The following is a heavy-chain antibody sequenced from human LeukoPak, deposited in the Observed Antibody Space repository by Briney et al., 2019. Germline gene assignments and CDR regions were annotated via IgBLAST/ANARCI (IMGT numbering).Heavy chain of an antibody. CDR1: GFTFSSYS. Sequence: PGGSLRLSCAASGFTFSSYSMNWVRQAPGKGLEWVSSISSSSSYIYYADSVKGRFTISRDNAKNSLYLQMNSLRAEDTAVYYCARDPSGLSVVAYNTYWGQGTLVTVSS. J-gene: IGHJ4*02. CDR2: ISSSSSYI. CDR3: ARDPSGLSVVAYNTY. V-gene: IGHV3-21*01. D-gene: IGHD2-15*01.